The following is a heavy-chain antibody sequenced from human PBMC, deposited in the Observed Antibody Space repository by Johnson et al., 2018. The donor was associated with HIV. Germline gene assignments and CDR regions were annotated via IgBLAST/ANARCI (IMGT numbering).Heavy chain of an antibody. CDR1: GFTFSSYA. CDR3: ARDSMTTVVTFAFDI. CDR2: ISYDGRNN. V-gene: IGHV3-30*04. Sequence: QVQLVESGGGVVQPGRSLRLSCAASGFTFSSYAMHWVRQAPGKGLEWLAVISYDGRNNYYAASVKGRFTISRDNSKNTLYLQMNSLRAADTAVYYCARDSMTTVVTFAFDIWGQGTMVTVSS. J-gene: IGHJ3*02. D-gene: IGHD4-23*01.